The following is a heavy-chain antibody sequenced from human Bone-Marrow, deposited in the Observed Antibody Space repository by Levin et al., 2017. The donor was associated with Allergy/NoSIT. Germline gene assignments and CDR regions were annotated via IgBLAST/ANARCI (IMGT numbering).Heavy chain of an antibody. CDR1: GYTFTSYD. D-gene: IGHD6-13*01. V-gene: IGHV1-18*01. CDR3: ARGGAAAGYDY. CDR2: ISAYNGNT. Sequence: GESLKISCKASGYTFTSYDISWVRQAPGQGLEWMGWISAYNGNTNYAQKLQGRLSLTTDTSTSTAYMDLRSLRSDDTAVYYCARGGAAAGYDYWGQGTLVTVSS. J-gene: IGHJ4*02.